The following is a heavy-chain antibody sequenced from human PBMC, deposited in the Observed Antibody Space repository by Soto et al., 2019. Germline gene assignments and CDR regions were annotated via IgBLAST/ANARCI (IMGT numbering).Heavy chain of an antibody. CDR2: IYYSGST. J-gene: IGHJ4*02. CDR3: ARADIAVAGFDY. Sequence: PSETLSLTCTVSGGSISSYYWSWIRQPPGKGLEWIGYIYYSGSTNYNPSLKSRVTISVDTSKNQFPLKLSSVTAADTAVYYCARADIAVAGFDYWGQGTLVTVSS. CDR1: GGSISSYY. V-gene: IGHV4-59*01. D-gene: IGHD6-19*01.